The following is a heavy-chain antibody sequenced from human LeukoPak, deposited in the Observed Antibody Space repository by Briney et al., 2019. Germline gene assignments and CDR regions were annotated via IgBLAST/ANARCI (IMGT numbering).Heavy chain of an antibody. CDR3: AREEAYSSSWYGDRFDWFDP. V-gene: IGHV6-1*01. Sequence: SQTLSLTCAISGDSVSSNSAAWNWIRQSPSRGLEWLGRTYYRSKWYNDYAVSVKSRITINPDTSKHQFSLQLNSVTPEDTAVYYCAREEAYSSSWYGDRFDWFDPWGQGTLVTVSS. CDR1: GDSVSSNSAA. J-gene: IGHJ5*02. D-gene: IGHD6-13*01. CDR2: TYYRSKWYN.